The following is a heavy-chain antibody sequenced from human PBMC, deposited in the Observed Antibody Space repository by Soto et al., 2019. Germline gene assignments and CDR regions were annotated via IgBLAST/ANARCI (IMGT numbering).Heavy chain of an antibody. Sequence: QVQLQESGPGLVKPSETLSLTCTVSGGSISSYYWSWIRQPPGKGLEWIGYIYYSGSTNYNPSLKRRVTLSVHTSKHQFSLKVSSVTAADTAVYYCARRNGGYLGAIDYWGQGTLVTLSS. J-gene: IGHJ4*02. CDR1: GGSISSYY. D-gene: IGHD4-17*01. V-gene: IGHV4-59*01. CDR2: IYYSGST. CDR3: ARRNGGYLGAIDY.